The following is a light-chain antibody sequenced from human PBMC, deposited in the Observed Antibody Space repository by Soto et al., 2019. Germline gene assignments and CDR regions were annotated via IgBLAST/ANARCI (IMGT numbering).Light chain of an antibody. CDR3: QQYNSYPYT. J-gene: IGKJ2*01. Sequence: DIQMTQSPSTLSASVGDRVTITCRAIQSISGWLAWYQQKPGKAPKILIYKASSLESGVPSRFSGSGSGTEFTLTISRLQPDDFATYYCQQYNSYPYTFGQGTKLEIK. CDR2: KAS. CDR1: QSISGW. V-gene: IGKV1-5*03.